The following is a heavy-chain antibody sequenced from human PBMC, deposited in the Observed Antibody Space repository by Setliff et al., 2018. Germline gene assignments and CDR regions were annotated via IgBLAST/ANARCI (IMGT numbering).Heavy chain of an antibody. CDR2: VTVYNGNT. CDR3: ARVESMVRGKNILRHFDY. CDR1: GYSFSDSA. Sequence: ASVKVSCKASGYSFSDSAVNWVRQAPGQGLEWMGWVTVYNGNTKYAQNLQGRLTLTTDISTSTAYMELGSLTTDDTAVYYCARVESMVRGKNILRHFDYWGQGIQVTVSS. J-gene: IGHJ4*02. D-gene: IGHD3-10*01. V-gene: IGHV1-18*01.